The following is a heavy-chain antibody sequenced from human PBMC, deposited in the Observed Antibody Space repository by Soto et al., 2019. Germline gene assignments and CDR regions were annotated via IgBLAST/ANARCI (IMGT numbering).Heavy chain of an antibody. CDR2: ISAYNGNT. D-gene: IGHD6-19*01. CDR1: GYTFTSYG. J-gene: IGHJ6*02. Sequence: GASVKVSCKASGYTFTSYGISWVRQAPGQGLEWMGWISAYNGNTNYAQKLQGRVTMTTDTSTSTAYMELRSLRSDDTAVYYCARVRVAGTWGTYYYYYGMDVWGQGTTVTVSS. V-gene: IGHV1-18*01. CDR3: ARVRVAGTWGTYYYYYGMDV.